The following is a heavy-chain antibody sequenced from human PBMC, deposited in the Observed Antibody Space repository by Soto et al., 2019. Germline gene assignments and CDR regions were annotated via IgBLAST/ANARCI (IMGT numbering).Heavy chain of an antibody. J-gene: IGHJ4*02. V-gene: IGHV4-34*01. Sequence: SETLSLTCAVYGGSFSGYYWSWIRQPPGKGLEWIGEINHSGSTNYNPSLKSRVTISVDTSKNQFSLKLSSVTAADTAVYYCARVPGFPYIWGSYRYFDYWGQGTLVTVSS. CDR3: ARVPGFPYIWGSYRYFDY. CDR2: INHSGST. CDR1: GGSFSGYY. D-gene: IGHD3-16*02.